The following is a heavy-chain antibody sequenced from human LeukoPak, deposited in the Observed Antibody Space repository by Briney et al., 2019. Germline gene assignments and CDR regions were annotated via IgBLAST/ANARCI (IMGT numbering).Heavy chain of an antibody. CDR3: ARGVYWSLDY. CDR2: IAGGDEST. Sequence: PGGSLRLSCAISGFIFNTNGMNWVRQSPEKGLEWLATIAGGDESTYYADSVKGRFAISRDNSKNTVFLHMNSLRIEDTAVYYCARGVYWSLDYWGQGTPVTVSS. V-gene: IGHV3-23*01. D-gene: IGHD1-1*01. J-gene: IGHJ4*02. CDR1: GFIFNTNG.